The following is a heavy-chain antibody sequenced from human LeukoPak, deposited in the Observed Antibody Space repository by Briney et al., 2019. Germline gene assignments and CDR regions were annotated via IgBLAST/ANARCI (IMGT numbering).Heavy chain of an antibody. CDR1: GFTFSAYW. CDR2: IKEDGIEK. V-gene: IGHV3-7*01. J-gene: IGHJ6*03. Sequence: PGGSLRLSCTTSGFTFSAYWMTWVRLAPGKGLEWVANIKEDGIEKYYVDSVKGRFTISRDNAKNSLYLQMNSLRAEDTAVYYCASNRAGYYYYYMDVWGKGTTVTVSS. D-gene: IGHD1-14*01. CDR3: ASNRAGYYYYYMDV.